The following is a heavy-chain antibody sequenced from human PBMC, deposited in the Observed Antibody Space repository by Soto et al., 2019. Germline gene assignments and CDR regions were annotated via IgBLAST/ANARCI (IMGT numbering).Heavy chain of an antibody. J-gene: IGHJ1*01. CDR2: MNPNSGNT. D-gene: IGHD2-2*02. CDR1: GYTFTNYD. Sequence: QVQLVQSGAEVKKPGASVKVSCKASGYTFTNYDINWVRQATGQGLEWMGWMNPNSGNTGYAQKFQGRVTMTRNTSVSTAYMELRSLRSEATAVYYCARAPAAHCNRTMCYTTEYFQHWGQCTLVTVSS. CDR3: ARAPAAHCNRTMCYTTEYFQH. V-gene: IGHV1-8*01.